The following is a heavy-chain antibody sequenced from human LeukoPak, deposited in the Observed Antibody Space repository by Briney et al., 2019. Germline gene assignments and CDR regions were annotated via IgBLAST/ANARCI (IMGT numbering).Heavy chain of an antibody. CDR3: ARDIYSSSTVDY. D-gene: IGHD6-6*01. V-gene: IGHV3-21*01. CDR2: IPSSSNYI. Sequence: KPGGSLRLSCAASGFTFSSYSMNWVRQAPGKRLEWVSSIPSSSNYIYYADSVKGRFTISSNNARNSLYLQMNSLRAEDTAVYYCARDIYSSSTVDYWGQGTLVTVSS. J-gene: IGHJ4*02. CDR1: GFTFSSYS.